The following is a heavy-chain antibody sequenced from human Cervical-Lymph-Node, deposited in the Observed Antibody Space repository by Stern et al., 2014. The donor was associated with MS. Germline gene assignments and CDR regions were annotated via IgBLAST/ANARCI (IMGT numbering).Heavy chain of an antibody. CDR2: FYSNGSN. V-gene: IGHV4-4*09. CDR1: GDSITRDS. CDR3: ARRGADGYLVPFDS. D-gene: IGHD6-25*01. Sequence: QVQLQESGPGLVKPSETLYLICTVSGDSITRDSWSWLRQSPGMGLEWIGCFYSNGSNQYNTSRHRRLTASAAQSKNHFDLHLNSETDADTAIYYWARRGADGYLVPFDSWGPGTLVTVSS. J-gene: IGHJ4*02.